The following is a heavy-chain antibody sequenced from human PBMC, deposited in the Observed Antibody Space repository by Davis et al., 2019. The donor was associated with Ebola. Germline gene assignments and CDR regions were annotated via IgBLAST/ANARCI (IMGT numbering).Heavy chain of an antibody. J-gene: IGHJ5*02. Sequence: GSLRLSCTVSGGSISSYYWSWIRQPPGKGLEWIGYIYYSGSTNYNPSLKSRVTISVDTSKNQFSLKLSSVTAADTAVYYCARAPGWFDPWGQGTLVTVSS. CDR3: ARAPGWFDP. CDR1: GGSISSYY. CDR2: IYYSGST. V-gene: IGHV4-59*01.